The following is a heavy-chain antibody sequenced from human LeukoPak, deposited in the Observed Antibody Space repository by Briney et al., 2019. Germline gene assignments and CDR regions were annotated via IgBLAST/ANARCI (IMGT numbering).Heavy chain of an antibody. J-gene: IGHJ3*02. CDR2: ISSSSSYI. CDR3: ARDLLQTYCGGDCYSDDAFDI. D-gene: IGHD2-21*02. CDR1: GFTFSSYG. Sequence: GGSLRLSCAASGFTFSSYGMHWVRQAPGKGLEWVSSISSSSSYIYYADSVKGRFTISRDNAKNSLYLQMNSLRAEDTAVYYCARDLLQTYCGGDCYSDDAFDIWGQGTMVTVSS. V-gene: IGHV3-21*01.